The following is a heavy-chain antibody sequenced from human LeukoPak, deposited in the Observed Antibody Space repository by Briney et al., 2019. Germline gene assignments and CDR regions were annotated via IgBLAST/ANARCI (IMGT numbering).Heavy chain of an antibody. Sequence: GGSLRLSCAASGFTFSSYSMNWVRQAPGRGLEWVSSIGSSSSYIYYADSVKGRFTISRDNAKNSLYLQMNSLRAEDTAVYYCARGQGLGYCSSTSCPPYYYYYMDVWGKGTTVTVSS. J-gene: IGHJ6*03. CDR1: GFTFSSYS. CDR3: ARGQGLGYCSSTSCPPYYYYYMDV. CDR2: IGSSSSYI. V-gene: IGHV3-21*01. D-gene: IGHD2-2*01.